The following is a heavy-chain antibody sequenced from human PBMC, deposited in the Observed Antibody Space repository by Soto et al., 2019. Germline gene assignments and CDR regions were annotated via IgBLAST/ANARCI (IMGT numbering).Heavy chain of an antibody. D-gene: IGHD6-6*01. Sequence: GGSLRLSCAASGFTFSDYYMSWIRQAPGKGLEWVSYISSSGSTIYYADSVKGRFTISRDNAKNSLYLQMNSLRAEDTAVYYCARDPRPTLGIAAPSGWFDPWGQGTLVTVSS. CDR1: GFTFSDYY. J-gene: IGHJ5*02. CDR3: ARDPRPTLGIAAPSGWFDP. V-gene: IGHV3-11*01. CDR2: ISSSGSTI.